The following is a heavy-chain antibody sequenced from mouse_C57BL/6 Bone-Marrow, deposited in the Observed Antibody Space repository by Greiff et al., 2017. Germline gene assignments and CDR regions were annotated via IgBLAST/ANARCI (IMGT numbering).Heavy chain of an antibody. V-gene: IGHV1-81*01. D-gene: IGHD2-4*01. CDR2: IYPRSGNT. J-gene: IGHJ2*01. Sequence: QVQLKESGAELARPGASVKLSCKASGYTFTSYGISWVKQRTGQGLEWIGSIYPRSGNTYYNEKFKGKATLTADKSSSTAYMELRSLTSEDSAVYFCARGDDYPFDYWGQGTTLTVSS. CDR3: ARGDDYPFDY. CDR1: GYTFTSYG.